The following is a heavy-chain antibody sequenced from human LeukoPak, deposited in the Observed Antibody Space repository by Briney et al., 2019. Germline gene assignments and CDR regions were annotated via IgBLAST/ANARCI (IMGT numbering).Heavy chain of an antibody. Sequence: GRSLRLSCAASGFTFSTYGMQWVRQAPGKGLEWVAVIVGDGSKAHCADSVRGRFTVSRDNSKNTLYLQMNSLRAEDTAVYYCARGDDILVVPTAITDYWGQGTLVTVSS. J-gene: IGHJ4*02. CDR3: ARGDDILVVPTAITDY. CDR2: IVGDGSKA. D-gene: IGHD2-2*01. V-gene: IGHV3-33*05. CDR1: GFTFSTYG.